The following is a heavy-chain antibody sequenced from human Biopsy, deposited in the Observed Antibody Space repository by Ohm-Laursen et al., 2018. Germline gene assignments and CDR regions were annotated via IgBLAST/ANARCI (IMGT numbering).Heavy chain of an antibody. V-gene: IGHV4-59*01. CDR3: ARDRGYYSDRTVPGYFDL. CDR2: VYYTWST. D-gene: IGHD3-22*01. CDR1: GDSISSYY. J-gene: IGHJ2*01. Sequence: GTLSLTWTVSGDSISSYYWSWIRQPPGKGLEWIGYVYYTWSTDYNPSLQSRVTISVDTSKNHFSLRLRSVTPADTAIYYCARDRGYYSDRTVPGYFDLWGRGTLVTVSS.